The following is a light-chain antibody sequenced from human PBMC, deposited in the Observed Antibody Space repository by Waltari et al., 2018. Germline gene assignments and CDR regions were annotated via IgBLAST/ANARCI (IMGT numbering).Light chain of an antibody. V-gene: IGKV1-39*01. CDR1: QSIGTY. CDR2: AGS. CDR3: QQSYHYPRT. J-gene: IGKJ1*01. Sequence: DIQMTQSPSSLSASVGDSVNITCRASQSIGTYVNWYQQRQGQAPKLLIYAGSSLQSGVPSRFSGSGSGTEFTLIVSSLQPEDFVTYYCQQSYHYPRTFGLGTKV.